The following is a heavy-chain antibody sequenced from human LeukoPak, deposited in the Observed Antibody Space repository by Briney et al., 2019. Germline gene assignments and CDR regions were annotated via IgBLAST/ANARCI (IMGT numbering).Heavy chain of an antibody. CDR3: ARAAVYYGSGSYYNDY. V-gene: IGHV1-18*01. CDR1: GYTFTSCA. J-gene: IGHJ4*02. CDR2: ISAYNGNT. Sequence: GASVKVSCKASGYTFTSCAMHWVRQAPGQRLEWMGWISAYNGNTNYAQKLQGRVTMTTDTSTSTAYMELRSLRSDDTAVYYCARAAVYYGSGSYYNDYWGQGTLVTVSS. D-gene: IGHD3-10*01.